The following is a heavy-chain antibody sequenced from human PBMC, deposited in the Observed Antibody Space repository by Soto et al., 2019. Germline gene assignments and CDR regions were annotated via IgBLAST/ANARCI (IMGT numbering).Heavy chain of an antibody. CDR2: ISGSGGST. J-gene: IGHJ4*02. V-gene: IGHV3-23*01. CDR3: AKTPFRRQLVLYYFDY. CDR1: GFTFSSYA. D-gene: IGHD6-13*01. Sequence: EVQLLESGGGLVQPGGSLRLSCAASGFTFSSYAMSWVRQAPGKGLEWVSAISGSGGSTYYADSVKGRFTISRDNSKNTRYLQMNSLRAEDTAVYYCAKTPFRRQLVLYYFDYWGQGTLVTVSS.